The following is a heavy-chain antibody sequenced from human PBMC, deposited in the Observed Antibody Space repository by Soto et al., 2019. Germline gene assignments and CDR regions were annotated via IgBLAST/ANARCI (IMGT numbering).Heavy chain of an antibody. Sequence: SETLSLTCTVSGDSVSSGRYYWTWIRQPPGKRLEWIGYVYFTGGTNSSPSLKSRITISVDTSKNQFSLQLKSVTAADTALYYCARFSGSYYYAMDVWGQGSTVTVS. J-gene: IGHJ6*02. CDR2: VYFTGGT. D-gene: IGHD6-19*01. CDR3: ARFSGSYYYAMDV. CDR1: GDSVSSGRYY. V-gene: IGHV4-61*01.